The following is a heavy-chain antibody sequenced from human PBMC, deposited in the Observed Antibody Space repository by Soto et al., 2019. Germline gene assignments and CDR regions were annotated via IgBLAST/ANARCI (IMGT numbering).Heavy chain of an antibody. CDR1: GFTFSNAW. Sequence: KPGGSLRFSCAASGFTFSNAWMSWVRQAPGKGLEWVGRIKSKTDGGTTDYAAPVKGRFTISRDDSKNTLYLQMNSLKTEDTAVYYCTTGRDYYDSSGPFDYWGQGTLVTVSS. D-gene: IGHD3-22*01. CDR2: IKSKTDGGTT. J-gene: IGHJ4*02. CDR3: TTGRDYYDSSGPFDY. V-gene: IGHV3-15*01.